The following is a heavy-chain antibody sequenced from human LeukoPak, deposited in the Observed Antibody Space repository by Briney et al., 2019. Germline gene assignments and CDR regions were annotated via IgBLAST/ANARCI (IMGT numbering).Heavy chain of an antibody. CDR1: GGSISSYY. CDR3: ARSYKLLWFGELLTPYMDV. Sequence: SEALSLTCTVSGGSISSYYWSWIRQPAGKGLEWIGRIYTSGSTNYNPSLKSRVTMSVDTSKNQFSLKLSSVTAADTAVYYCARSYKLLWFGELLTPYMDVWGKGTTVTISS. J-gene: IGHJ6*04. V-gene: IGHV4-4*07. CDR2: IYTSGST. D-gene: IGHD3-10*01.